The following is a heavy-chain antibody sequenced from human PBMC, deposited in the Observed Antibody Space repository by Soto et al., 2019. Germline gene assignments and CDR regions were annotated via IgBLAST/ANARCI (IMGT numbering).Heavy chain of an antibody. CDR3: AHLDYSKPGSWFDP. CDR2: IYWDDDK. D-gene: IGHD4-4*01. V-gene: IGHV2-5*02. CDR1: GFSLSTSGVG. Sequence: GSGPTLVNPTPTLTLTCTFSGFSLSTSGVGVGWIRQPPGKALEWLALIYWDDDKRYSPSLKSRLTITKDTSKNQVVLTITNMDPFDTFTYYCAHLDYSKPGSWFDPWGQGTLVTVSS. J-gene: IGHJ5*02.